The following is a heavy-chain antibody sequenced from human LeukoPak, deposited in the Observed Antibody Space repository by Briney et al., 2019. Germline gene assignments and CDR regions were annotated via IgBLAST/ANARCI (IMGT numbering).Heavy chain of an antibody. J-gene: IGHJ6*02. V-gene: IGHV1-18*01. CDR3: ARDGNIVVVVAATLDYYYYGMDV. D-gene: IGHD2-15*01. CDR1: GYTFTSYG. CDR2: ICAYNGNT. Sequence: ASVKVSCKASGYTFTSYGISWVRQAPGQGLEWMGWICAYNGNTNYAQKLQGRVTMTTDPSTSTAYMELRSLRSDDTAVYYCARDGNIVVVVAATLDYYYYGMDVWGQGTTVTVSS.